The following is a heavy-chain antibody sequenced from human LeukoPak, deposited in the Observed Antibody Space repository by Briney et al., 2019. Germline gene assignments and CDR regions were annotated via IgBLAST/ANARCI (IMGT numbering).Heavy chain of an antibody. J-gene: IGHJ4*02. CDR2: IYCTGDN. Sequence: TSETLSLTCSVSGASISDSYWTWIRQPPGKTLEWIGYIYCTGDNDYNPSLKSRVTMSVDTSKSHLSLKLTSVTAADTAVYYCARFTARAREIDYWGQGILVTVSS. CDR1: GASISDSY. CDR3: ARFTARAREIDY. V-gene: IGHV4-4*09. D-gene: IGHD6-6*01.